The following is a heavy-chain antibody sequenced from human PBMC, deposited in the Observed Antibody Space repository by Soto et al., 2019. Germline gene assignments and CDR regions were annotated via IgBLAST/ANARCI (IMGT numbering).Heavy chain of an antibody. V-gene: IGHV3-9*01. J-gene: IGHJ4*02. CDR3: AKHISSSGYYGGNDY. CDR2: ISWNSGSL. Sequence: GGSLRLSCAASGLPFDDYAMHWVRQHPGKGLGWGSGISWNSGSLGYADSVKGRFTISRDNAKNSLYLQMNRLRAEDTALYYSAKHISSSGYYGGNDYCGQGTLVTVSS. D-gene: IGHD3-22*01. CDR1: GLPFDDYA.